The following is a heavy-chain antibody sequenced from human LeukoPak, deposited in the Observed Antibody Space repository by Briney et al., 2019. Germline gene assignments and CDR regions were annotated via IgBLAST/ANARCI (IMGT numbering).Heavy chain of an antibody. CDR1: GFTFRNYW. J-gene: IGHJ3*01. CDR2: IKQDGDEK. V-gene: IGHV3-7*01. CDR3: TRETAFDF. Sequence: GGSLRLSCAASGFTFRNYWMSWVRRAPGKGLEWVANIKQDGDEKYYVDSVKGRFTISRDNAKNSAYLQMNSLRAEDTAVYYCTRETAFDFWGQGQWSSSLQ.